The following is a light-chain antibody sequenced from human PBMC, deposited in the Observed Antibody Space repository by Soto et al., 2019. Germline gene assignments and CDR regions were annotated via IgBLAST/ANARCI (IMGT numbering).Light chain of an antibody. CDR2: SNN. CDR3: CSYAGSSTFGVV. J-gene: IGLJ2*01. Sequence: QSVLTQPPSASGTPGQRVTISCSGSSSNIGSNTVNWYQQLPGTAPKLLIYSNNQRPSGVPDRFSGSKSGTSASLAISGLQSEDEADYYCCSYAGSSTFGVVFGGGTKLTVL. CDR1: SSNIGSNT. V-gene: IGLV1-44*01.